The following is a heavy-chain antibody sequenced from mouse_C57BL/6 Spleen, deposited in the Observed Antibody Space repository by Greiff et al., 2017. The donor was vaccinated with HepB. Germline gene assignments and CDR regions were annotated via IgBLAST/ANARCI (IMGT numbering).Heavy chain of an antibody. CDR3: TRGPYYGSSYDAMDY. Sequence: VQLQQSGTVLARPGASVKMSCKTSGYTFTSYWMHWVKQRPGQGLEWIGAIYPGNSDTSYNQKFKGKAKLTAVTSASTAYMELSSLTNEDSAVYYCTRGPYYGSSYDAMDYWGQGTSVTVSS. CDR2: IYPGNSDT. J-gene: IGHJ4*01. V-gene: IGHV1-5*01. CDR1: GYTFTSYW. D-gene: IGHD1-1*01.